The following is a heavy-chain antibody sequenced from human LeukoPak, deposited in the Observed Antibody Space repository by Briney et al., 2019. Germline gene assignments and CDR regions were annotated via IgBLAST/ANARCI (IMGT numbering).Heavy chain of an antibody. CDR2: ISSSSSYI. CDR3: AREEYCSSTSCSRSLDY. V-gene: IGHV3-21*01. Sequence: GGSLRLACAASGFTFSSYSMNWVSQAPGKGLEGVTSISSSSSYIYYADSVKGRFTISRDNSKNTLYLQMNSLRAEDTAVYYCAREEYCSSTSCSRSLDYWGQGTLVTVSS. J-gene: IGHJ4*02. D-gene: IGHD2-2*01. CDR1: GFTFSSYS.